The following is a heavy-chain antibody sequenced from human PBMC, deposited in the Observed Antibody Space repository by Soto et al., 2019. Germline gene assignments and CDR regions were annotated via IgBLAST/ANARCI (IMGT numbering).Heavy chain of an antibody. Sequence: SETLSLTCTVSGGSLTTSNYYWGWIRQPPGKGLEWMGSVYYSGRPYDNPSLKSRVTIFVDTLKSQFSLRLSSVTAADTALYYCARLLYDRSGYYYFDYWGQGIQVTVSS. V-gene: IGHV4-39*01. D-gene: IGHD3-22*01. J-gene: IGHJ4*02. CDR2: VYYSGRP. CDR3: ARLLYDRSGYYYFDY. CDR1: GGSLTTSNYY.